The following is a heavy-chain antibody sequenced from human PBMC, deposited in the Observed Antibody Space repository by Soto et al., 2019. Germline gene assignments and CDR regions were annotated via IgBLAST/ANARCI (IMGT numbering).Heavy chain of an antibody. CDR3: AKFRGDGTGWNRFDS. CDR1: GFTFRTYA. Sequence: PGGSLRLSCAASGFTFRTYAMSWVRQAPGKGLEWVSAISGFGGSTYYPDSVKGRFTISRDSSKNTLYLQMNSLRAEDTAVYYCAKFRGDGTGWNRFDSWGQGTLVTVSS. CDR2: ISGFGGST. D-gene: IGHD6-19*01. J-gene: IGHJ4*02. V-gene: IGHV3-23*01.